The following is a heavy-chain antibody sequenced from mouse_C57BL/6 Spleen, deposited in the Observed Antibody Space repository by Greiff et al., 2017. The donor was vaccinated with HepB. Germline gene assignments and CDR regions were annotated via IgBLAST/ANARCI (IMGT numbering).Heavy chain of an antibody. CDR2: ISYDGSN. J-gene: IGHJ3*01. Sequence: QSGPGLVKPSQGRETTCSVTGYERTSGYYWNWIRQFPGNKLEWMGYISYDGSNNYNPSLKNRISITRDTSKNQFFLKLNSVTTEDTATYYCARDGETWFAYWGQGTLVTVSA. CDR1: GYERTSGYY. V-gene: IGHV3-6*01. CDR3: ARDGETWFAY.